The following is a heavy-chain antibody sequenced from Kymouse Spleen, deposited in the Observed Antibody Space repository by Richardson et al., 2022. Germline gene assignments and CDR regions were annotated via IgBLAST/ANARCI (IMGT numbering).Heavy chain of an antibody. D-gene: IGHD6-19*01. Sequence: QVQLVESGGGVVQPGRSLRLSCAASGFTFSSYGMHWVRQAPGKGLEWVAVISYDGSNKYYADSVKGRFTISRDNSKNTLYLQMNSLRAEDTAVYYCAKDQSGWLFDYWGQGTLVTVSS. V-gene: IGHV3-30*18. CDR2: ISYDGSNK. CDR3: AKDQSGWLFDY. J-gene: IGHJ4*02. CDR1: GFTFSSYG.